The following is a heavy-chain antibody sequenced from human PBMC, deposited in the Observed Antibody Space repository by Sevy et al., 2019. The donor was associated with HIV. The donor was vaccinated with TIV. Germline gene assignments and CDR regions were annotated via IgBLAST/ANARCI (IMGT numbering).Heavy chain of an antibody. Sequence: QSQTLSLTCTVSGGSISSSSYYWGWIRQPPGKGLEWIGSIYYSGSTYYNPSLKSRVTISVDTSKNQFSLKLSSVTAADTAVYYCARLGDDYGDLLYDYWGQGTLVTVSS. D-gene: IGHD4-17*01. CDR1: GGSISSSSYY. V-gene: IGHV4-39*01. CDR2: IYYSGST. CDR3: ARLGDDYGDLLYDY. J-gene: IGHJ4*02.